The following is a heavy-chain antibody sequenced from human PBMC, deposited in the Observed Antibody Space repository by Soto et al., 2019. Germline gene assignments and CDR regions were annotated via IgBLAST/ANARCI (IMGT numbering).Heavy chain of an antibody. CDR3: ARIGGVGAPPGADF. J-gene: IGHJ4*02. Sequence: GASVKVSWKGSGGAFSSYFISWLLQAPGQGLEWMGGVIPISGQTYYAQTFQGRVTITADDSTRTAYMELRSLTSDDTAVYFCARIGGVGAPPGADFWGQGTLVTVSS. D-gene: IGHD1-26*01. CDR1: GGAFSSYF. CDR2: VIPISGQT. V-gene: IGHV1-69*13.